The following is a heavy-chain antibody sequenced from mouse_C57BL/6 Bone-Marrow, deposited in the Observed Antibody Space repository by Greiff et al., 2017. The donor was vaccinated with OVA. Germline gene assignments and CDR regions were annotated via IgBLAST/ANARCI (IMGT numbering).Heavy chain of an antibody. J-gene: IGHJ2*01. D-gene: IGHD2-3*01. V-gene: IGHV3-6*01. CDR2: ISYDGSN. CDR3: ARSGGRLLEDY. CDR1: GYSITSGYY. Sequence: EVKLLESGPGLVKPSQSLSLSCSVTGYSITSGYYWYWIRQFPGNQLEWLGYISYDGSNNYNPSLKNRISITRDTSKNQFFLKLNSVTTEDTATYYCARSGGRLLEDYWGQGTTLTVSS.